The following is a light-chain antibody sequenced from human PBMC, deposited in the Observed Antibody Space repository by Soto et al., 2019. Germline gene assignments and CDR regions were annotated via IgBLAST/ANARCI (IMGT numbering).Light chain of an antibody. J-gene: IGKJ3*01. CDR1: QSVSSN. CDR3: QQYNNWPSFT. CDR2: GAS. V-gene: IGKV3-15*01. Sequence: DIVMTQSPATLSVSPGERATLSCRASQSVSSNLAWYQQKPGQAPRILVYGASTRVTGEPARFSGSGSGTEFILTVSSLQSEDFALYYCQQYNNWPSFTFGPGTKVDIK.